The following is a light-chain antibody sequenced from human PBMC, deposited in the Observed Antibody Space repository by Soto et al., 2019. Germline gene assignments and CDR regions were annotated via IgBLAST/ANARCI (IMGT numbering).Light chain of an antibody. CDR2: GAS. J-gene: IGKJ1*01. CDR3: QQYNNWWT. Sequence: EIVLTQSPGTLSLSPGERATLSCRASQSVSSSYLAWYQQKPGQAPSLLIYGASTRATGIPARFSGSGSGTEFTLTISSLQFEDFAVYYCQQYNNWWTFGQGTKVDIK. V-gene: IGKV3-15*01. CDR1: QSVSSSY.